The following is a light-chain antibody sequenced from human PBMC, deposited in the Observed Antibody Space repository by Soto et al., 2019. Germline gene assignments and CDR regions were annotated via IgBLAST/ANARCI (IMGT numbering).Light chain of an antibody. CDR1: SSDVGGYNY. J-gene: IGLJ1*01. V-gene: IGLV2-14*03. Sequence: QSVLTQPASVSGSPGQSITISCTGTSSDVGGYNYVSWYQQHPGKAPRVVIYEDIHRPSGVSNRFSGSKSGNTASLTISGLQAEDEADYYCSSYRSNNTTPFGTGTKLTVL. CDR3: SSYRSNNTTP. CDR2: EDI.